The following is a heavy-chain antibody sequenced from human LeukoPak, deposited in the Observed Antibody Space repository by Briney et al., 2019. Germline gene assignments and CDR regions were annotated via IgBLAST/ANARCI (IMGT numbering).Heavy chain of an antibody. CDR2: IYIGGRT. V-gene: IGHV3-66*01. CDR3: ARDSRVYFDY. J-gene: IGHJ4*02. CDR1: GFTVSSNY. D-gene: IGHD2-2*01. Sequence: GGSLRVSCAASGFTVSSNYMSWVRQAPGKGLEWVSVIYIGGRTYYADSVKGRFTISRDNSKNTLYLQMNSLRAEDTAVYYCARDSRVYFDYWGQETLVTVFS.